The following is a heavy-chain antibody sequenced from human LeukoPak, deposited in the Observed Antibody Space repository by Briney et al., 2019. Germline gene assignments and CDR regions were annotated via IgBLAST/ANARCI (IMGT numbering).Heavy chain of an antibody. CDR2: INHSGST. Sequence: SETLSLTCAVYGGSFSGYYWSWIRQPPGKGLEWIGEINHSGSTNYNPSLKSRVTISVDTSKNQFSLKMNFVTAADTAVYFCARDLYDSTTQHHPPHFDSWGKGTLVTVSS. V-gene: IGHV4-34*01. CDR3: ARDLYDSTTQHHPPHFDS. D-gene: IGHD2/OR15-2a*01. J-gene: IGHJ4*02. CDR1: GGSFSGYY.